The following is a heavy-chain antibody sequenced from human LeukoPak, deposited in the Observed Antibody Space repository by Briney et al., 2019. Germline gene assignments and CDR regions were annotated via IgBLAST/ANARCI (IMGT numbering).Heavy chain of an antibody. CDR1: GFTFTDYL. J-gene: IGHJ4*02. V-gene: IGHV1-2*02. D-gene: IGHD4-17*01. Sequence: GASVTVSCKASGFTFTDYLIHWVRQAPGRGLEWMGCINPNSGVTDLAQKFQGRVTMTRDTSISTAYMELSRLKSDDTAVYYCARESGDYEVDYWGQGTLVTVSS. CDR2: INPNSGVT. CDR3: ARESGDYEVDY.